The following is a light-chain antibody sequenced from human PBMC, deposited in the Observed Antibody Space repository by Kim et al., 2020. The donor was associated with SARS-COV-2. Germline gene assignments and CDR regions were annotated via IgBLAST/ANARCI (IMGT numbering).Light chain of an antibody. V-gene: IGKV3-20*01. Sequence: LSLSPGERATLSCRASHSVTNNYVSWYHQKPGQPPRLLIHGASRRAPGIPDRFTCSGSGTDFTLTISRLEPEDFAVYFCQQNGGNFGGGTKVDIK. CDR1: HSVTNNY. CDR2: GAS. J-gene: IGKJ4*01. CDR3: QQNGGN.